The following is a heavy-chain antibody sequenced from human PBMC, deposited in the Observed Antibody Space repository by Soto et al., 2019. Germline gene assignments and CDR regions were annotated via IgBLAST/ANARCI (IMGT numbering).Heavy chain of an antibody. Sequence: EVQLVETGGGLIQPGGSLRLSCAASGFTVSSNYMSWVRQAPGKGLEWVSVIYSGGSTYYADSVKCRFTISIDNSKNGMYLQMNSLRAEDTAVYDCVGRPPGFGYWGQGTLVTVSS. CDR1: GFTVSSNY. CDR2: IYSGGST. V-gene: IGHV3-53*02. D-gene: IGHD2-15*01. CDR3: VGRPPGFGY. J-gene: IGHJ4*02.